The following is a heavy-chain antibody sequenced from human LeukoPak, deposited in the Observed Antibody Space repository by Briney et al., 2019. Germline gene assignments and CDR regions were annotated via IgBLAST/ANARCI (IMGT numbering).Heavy chain of an antibody. D-gene: IGHD2-15*01. CDR2: NVWSDDK. J-gene: IGHJ3*02. CDR3: AHSGLRSAFDI. V-gene: IGHV2-5*01. Sequence: SGPTLVKATQTLTLTCTFSGFSLSTSGGGVGCVRQPPGNALEWLALNVWSDDKRYSPPLKSRLTITKDTSKNQLGLTMTNMDPVDTAAYYCAHSGLRSAFDIWGQGTMVTVSS. CDR1: GFSLSTSGGG.